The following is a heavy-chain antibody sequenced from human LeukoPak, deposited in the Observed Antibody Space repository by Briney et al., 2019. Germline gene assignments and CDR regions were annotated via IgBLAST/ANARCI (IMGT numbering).Heavy chain of an antibody. CDR2: IYYSGST. CDR1: GGSISSSSYY. J-gene: IGHJ5*02. CDR3: ARRVTMVRGVIHNWFDP. D-gene: IGHD3-10*01. V-gene: IGHV4-39*01. Sequence: PSETLSLTCTVSGGSISSSSYYWGWIRQPPGKGLEWIGSIYYSGSTYYNPSLKSRVTISVDTSKNQFSLKLSSVTAADTAVYYCARRVTMVRGVIHNWFDPWGQGTLVTVSS.